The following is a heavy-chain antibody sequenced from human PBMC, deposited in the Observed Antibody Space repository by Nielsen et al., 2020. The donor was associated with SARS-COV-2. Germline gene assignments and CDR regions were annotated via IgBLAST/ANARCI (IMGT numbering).Heavy chain of an antibody. V-gene: IGHV3-33*01. J-gene: IGHJ6*02. CDR2: IWYDGSNK. Sequence: GGSLRLSCAASGFTFSSYGMHWVRQAPGKGLEWVAVIWYDGSNKYYADSVKGRFTISRDNSKNTLYLQMNSLRAEDTAVYYCAREGGGVALYGMDVWGQGTTVTVSS. CDR3: AREGGGVALYGMDV. CDR1: GFTFSSYG. D-gene: IGHD3-3*01.